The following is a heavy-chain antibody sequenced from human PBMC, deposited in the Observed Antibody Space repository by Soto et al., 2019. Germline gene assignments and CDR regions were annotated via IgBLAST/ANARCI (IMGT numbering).Heavy chain of an antibody. D-gene: IGHD3-10*01. CDR1: GGSISSYY. CDR3: AREAVLRFGEPAFDI. J-gene: IGHJ3*02. CDR2: IYYSGST. Sequence: PSETLSLTCTVSGGSISSYYWSWIRQPPGKGLEWIGYIYYSGSTNYNPSLKSRVTISVDTSKNQFSLKLSSVTVADTAVYYCAREAVLRFGEPAFDIWGQGTMVTVSS. V-gene: IGHV4-59*01.